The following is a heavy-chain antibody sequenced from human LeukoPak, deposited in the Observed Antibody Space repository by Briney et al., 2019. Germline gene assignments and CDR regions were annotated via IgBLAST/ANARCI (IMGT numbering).Heavy chain of an antibody. CDR2: IYYSGST. CDR3: AGASSYGDNRGNWFDP. J-gene: IGHJ5*02. Sequence: SETLSLTCTVSGGSISSYHWSWIRQPPGKGLEWIGYIYYSGSTNYNPSLKSRVTISVDTSKNQFSLKLSSVTAADTAVYYCAGASSYGDNRGNWFDPWGQGTLVTVSS. V-gene: IGHV4-59*12. D-gene: IGHD4-17*01. CDR1: GGSISSYH.